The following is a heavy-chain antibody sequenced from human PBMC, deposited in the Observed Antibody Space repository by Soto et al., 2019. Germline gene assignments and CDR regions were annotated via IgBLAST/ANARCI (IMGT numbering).Heavy chain of an antibody. J-gene: IGHJ4*02. V-gene: IGHV1-18*01. D-gene: IGHD1-7*01. CDR3: ARSTGITGPTIHFDY. CDR2: ISAYNGNT. CDR1: GYTLTSYG. Sequence: ASVKVSCKASGYTLTSYGISWVRQAPGQGLEWMGWISAYNGNTNYAQKLQGRVTMTTDTSTSTAYMELRSLRSDDTAVYYCARSTGITGPTIHFDYWGQGTLVTVSS.